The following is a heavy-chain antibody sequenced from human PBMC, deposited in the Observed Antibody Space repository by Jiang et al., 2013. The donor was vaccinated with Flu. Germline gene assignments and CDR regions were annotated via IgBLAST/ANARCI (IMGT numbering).Heavy chain of an antibody. Sequence: SGSGLVKPSQTLSLTCTVSGGSISSGDYYWSWIRQPPGKGLEWIGYIYYSGSTYYNPSLKSRVTISVDTSKNQFSLKLSSVTAADTAVYYRARDPVGSDAFDIWAKGQWSPSLQ. CDR1: GGSISSGDYY. CDR3: ARDPVGSDAFDI. CDR2: IYYSGST. D-gene: IGHD3-10*01. J-gene: IGHJ3*02. V-gene: IGHV4-30-4*01.